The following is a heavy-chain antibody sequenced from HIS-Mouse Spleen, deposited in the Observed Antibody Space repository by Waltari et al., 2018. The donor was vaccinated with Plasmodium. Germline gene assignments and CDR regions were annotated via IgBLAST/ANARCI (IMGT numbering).Heavy chain of an antibody. J-gene: IGHJ6*02. D-gene: IGHD6-6*01. CDR2: IYYSGST. V-gene: IGHV4-39*07. Sequence: QLQPQESGPGLGNPSAPLSLTCTVSGGSLSSSSYYSDCIRQPPGKGREGIGSIYYSGSTYYNPSLKSRVTISVDTSKNQFSRKLSSVTAADTAVYYCARVDGSSSSGYYYYGMDVWGQGTTVTVSS. CDR3: ARVDGSSSSGYYYYGMDV. CDR1: GGSLSSSSYY.